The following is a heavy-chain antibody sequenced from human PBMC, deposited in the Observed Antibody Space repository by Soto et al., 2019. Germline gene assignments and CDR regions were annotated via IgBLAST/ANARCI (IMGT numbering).Heavy chain of an antibody. CDR3: ARGGSDTSWYWRD. Sequence: EVQLVESGGGLVQPGESLRLSCAVSGFTFSRNWMTWVRQTPGKGPEWVANINHDGTEQNYVDSVKGRFSISRDNGRNSLYLQMDRLRAEETAVYYCARGGSDTSWYWRDWGQGTLVTV. D-gene: IGHD6-13*01. V-gene: IGHV3-7*01. CDR1: GFTFSRNW. J-gene: IGHJ4*02. CDR2: INHDGTEQ.